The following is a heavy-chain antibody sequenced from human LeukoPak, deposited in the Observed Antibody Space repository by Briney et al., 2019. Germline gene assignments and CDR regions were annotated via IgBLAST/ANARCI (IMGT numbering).Heavy chain of an antibody. D-gene: IGHD1-26*01. CDR3: ARYSGSYPHDAFEI. J-gene: IGHJ3*02. CDR1: GGSFSGYY. Sequence: PSETLSLTCAVYGGSFSGYYWSWIRQPPGKGLEWIGEINHSGSTNYNPSLKSRVTISVDTSKRQFSLKLSSVTAADTAVYYCARYSGSYPHDAFEIWGQGTMVTVSS. V-gene: IGHV4-34*01. CDR2: INHSGST.